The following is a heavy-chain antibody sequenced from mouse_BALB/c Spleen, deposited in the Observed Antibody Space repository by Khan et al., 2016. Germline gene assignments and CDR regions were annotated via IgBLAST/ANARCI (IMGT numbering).Heavy chain of an antibody. D-gene: IGHD2-14*01. CDR2: INSNGGST. CDR1: GFTFSTYA. J-gene: IGHJ4*01. Sequence: EVELVESGGGLVQPGGSLKLSCAASGFTFSTYAMSWVRQTPDKRMELVATINSNGGSTYYPDNVKGRFTISRDNAKNTLYLQMSSLKSEDTAMYYCARVRQAVDYWGQGTSVTVPS. V-gene: IGHV5-6-3*01. CDR3: ARVRQAVDY.